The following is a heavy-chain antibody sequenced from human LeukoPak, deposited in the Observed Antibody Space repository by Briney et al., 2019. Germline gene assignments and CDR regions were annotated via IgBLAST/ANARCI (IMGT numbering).Heavy chain of an antibody. V-gene: IGHV3-30-3*01. CDR3: AREGDRGAYYAFDI. CDR2: ISYDGSNK. CDR1: GFTFSSYA. D-gene: IGHD2-8*01. Sequence: HAGGSLRLSCAASGFTFSSYAMHWVRQAPGKGLEWVAVISYDGSNKYYADSVKGRFTISRDNSKNTLYLQMNSLRAEDTAVYYCAREGDRGAYYAFDIWGQGTMVTVSS. J-gene: IGHJ3*02.